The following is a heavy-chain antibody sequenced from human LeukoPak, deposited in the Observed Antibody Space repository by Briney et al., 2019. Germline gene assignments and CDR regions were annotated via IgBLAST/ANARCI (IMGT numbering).Heavy chain of an antibody. Sequence: LGGSLRLSCAASGFTFSNSAMNWVRQVPGKGLEWVSSIDYDSSHIYYAASVRGRFTISRDNARNSVYLQMNSLRVEDTAVYYCTRDPLRYLRVGHYDYWGQGTLVAVSS. CDR1: GFTFSNSA. D-gene: IGHD3-9*01. V-gene: IGHV3-21*01. J-gene: IGHJ4*02. CDR2: IDYDSSHI. CDR3: TRDPLRYLRVGHYDY.